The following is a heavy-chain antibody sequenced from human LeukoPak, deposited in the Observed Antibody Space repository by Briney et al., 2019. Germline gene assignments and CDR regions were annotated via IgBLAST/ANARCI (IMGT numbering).Heavy chain of an antibody. D-gene: IGHD3-22*01. V-gene: IGHV3-30*02. CDR2: IRYDGSNK. CDR3: ARDQYYYDSSGYYWWAFDI. CDR1: GFTFSSYG. Sequence: GGSLRLSCAASGFTFSSYGMHWVRQAPGKGLEWVAFIRYDGSNKYYADSVKGRFTISRDNSKNTLYLQMNSLRAEDTAVYYCARDQYYYDSSGYYWWAFDIWGQGTMVTVSS. J-gene: IGHJ3*02.